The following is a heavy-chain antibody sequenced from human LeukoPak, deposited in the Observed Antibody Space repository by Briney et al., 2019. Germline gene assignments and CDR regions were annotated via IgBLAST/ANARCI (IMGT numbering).Heavy chain of an antibody. Sequence: SQTLSLTCTVSGGSISSGSYYWSWIRQPAGQGLEWIGRIWADGAPTYRPSLKSRVSISVDVSKNQFSLRLTSVTAADTAVYYCARGRDSRGYQFMGFDSWGQGTLVTVSS. D-gene: IGHD3-22*01. CDR2: IWADGAP. J-gene: IGHJ4*02. V-gene: IGHV4-61*02. CDR1: GGSISSGSYY. CDR3: ARGRDSRGYQFMGFDS.